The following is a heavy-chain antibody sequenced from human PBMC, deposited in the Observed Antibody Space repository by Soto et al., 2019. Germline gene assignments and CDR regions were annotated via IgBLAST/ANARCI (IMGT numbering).Heavy chain of an antibody. V-gene: IGHV3-30-3*01. Sequence: GGSLRLSCAASGFTFSSYAMHWVRQAPGKGLEWVAVISYDGSNKYYADSVKGRFTISRDNSKNTLYLQMNSLRAEDTAVYYCARELAARLPTYYYYYGMDVWGQGTTVTVSS. J-gene: IGHJ6*02. CDR1: GFTFSSYA. D-gene: IGHD6-6*01. CDR3: ARELAARLPTYYYYYGMDV. CDR2: ISYDGSNK.